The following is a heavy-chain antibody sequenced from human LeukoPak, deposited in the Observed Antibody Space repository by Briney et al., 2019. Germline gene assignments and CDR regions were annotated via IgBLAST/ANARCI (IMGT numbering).Heavy chain of an antibody. J-gene: IGHJ3*02. V-gene: IGHV3-21*01. Sequence: GGSLRLSCAASGFTFSSYSMNWVRQAPGKGLEWVSSISSSSSYIYYADSVKGRFTISRDNAKNSLYLQMNSLRAEDTAVYYCARRSGTVRGHDAFDIWGQGTMVTVSS. D-gene: IGHD6-13*01. CDR3: ARRSGTVRGHDAFDI. CDR2: ISSSSSYI. CDR1: GFTFSSYS.